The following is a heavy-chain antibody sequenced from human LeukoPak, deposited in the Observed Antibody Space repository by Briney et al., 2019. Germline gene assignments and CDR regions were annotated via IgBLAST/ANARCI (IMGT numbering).Heavy chain of an antibody. J-gene: IGHJ4*02. D-gene: IGHD3-10*01. CDR1: GGSFSGYY. V-gene: IGHV4-34*01. Sequence: SETLSLTCAVYGGSFSGYYWSWIRQPPGKGLEWIGEINHSGSTNYNPSLKSRVTISLDTSKNQFSLKLSSVTAADTAVYYCARGGYYGSGSYYNVLAYWGQGTLATVSS. CDR3: ARGGYYGSGSYYNVLAY. CDR2: INHSGST.